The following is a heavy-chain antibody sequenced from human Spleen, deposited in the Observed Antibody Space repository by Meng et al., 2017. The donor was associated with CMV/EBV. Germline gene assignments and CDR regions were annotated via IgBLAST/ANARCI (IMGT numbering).Heavy chain of an antibody. Sequence: SETLSLTCTVSGGSISSYYWSWIRQPPGKGLECIGYIFYTGSTNYNPSLKSRVTISVDPSKNQFSLRLNSVTAADTAVYYCARVSVATYYFDYWGQGTLVTVSS. CDR2: IFYTGST. D-gene: IGHD1-26*01. CDR1: GGSISSYY. CDR3: ARVSVATYYFDY. J-gene: IGHJ4*02. V-gene: IGHV4-59*08.